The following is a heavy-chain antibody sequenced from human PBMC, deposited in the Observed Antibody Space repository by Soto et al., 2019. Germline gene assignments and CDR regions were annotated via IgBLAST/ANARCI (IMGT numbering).Heavy chain of an antibody. CDR3: VGGQYYFDY. CDR2: ISYDGSDK. CDR1: GFPFTSYG. D-gene: IGHD3-10*01. J-gene: IGHJ4*02. Sequence: QVQLVESGGGVVQPGRSLRLCCAASGFPFTSYGMHWVREGPDKGLEWVAFISYDGSDKYYADSVKGRFTISRDNSKNTLYLQMNSLRPEDTALYYCVGGQYYFDYRGQGTLVIVSS. V-gene: IGHV3-30*03.